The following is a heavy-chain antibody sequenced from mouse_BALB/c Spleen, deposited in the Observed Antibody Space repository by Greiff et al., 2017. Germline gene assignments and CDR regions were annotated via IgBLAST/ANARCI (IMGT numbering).Heavy chain of an antibody. Sequence: EVQLQESGPGLVKPSQSLSLTCTVTGYSITSDYAWNWIRQFPGNKLEWMGYISYSGSTSYNPSLKSRISITRDTSKNQFFLQLNSVTTEDTATYYCARYRYDSAMDYWGQGTSVTVSS. V-gene: IGHV3-2*02. CDR1: GYSITSDYA. J-gene: IGHJ4*01. CDR3: ARYRYDSAMDY. CDR2: ISYSGST. D-gene: IGHD2-14*01.